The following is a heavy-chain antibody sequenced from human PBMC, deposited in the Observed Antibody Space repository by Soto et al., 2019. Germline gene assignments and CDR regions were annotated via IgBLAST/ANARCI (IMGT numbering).Heavy chain of an antibody. J-gene: IGHJ1*01. Sequence: GGSLRLSCAASGFTFSSYSMNWVRQAPGKGLEWVSYISSSSSTIYYADSVKGRFTISRDNAKNSLYLQMNSLRDEDTAVYYCARDLGCSGGSCYAEYFQHWGQGTLVTVSS. CDR3: ARDLGCSGGSCYAEYFQH. CDR1: GFTFSSYS. D-gene: IGHD2-15*01. V-gene: IGHV3-48*02. CDR2: ISSSSSTI.